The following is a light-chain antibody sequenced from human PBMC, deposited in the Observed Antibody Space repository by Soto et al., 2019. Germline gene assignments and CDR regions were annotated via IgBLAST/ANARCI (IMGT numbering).Light chain of an antibody. CDR1: QSVLYSAKNKNF. CDR2: KAS. CDR3: QHYNSYSEA. V-gene: IGKV4-1*01. J-gene: IGKJ1*01. Sequence: DIVMTQSPDSLALSLGYRSTIHCNSSQSVLYSAKNKNFLTWYQQKPGKAPKLLIYKASTLKSGVPSRFSGSGSGTEFTLTISSLQPDDFATYYCQHYNSYSEAFGQGTKVDIK.